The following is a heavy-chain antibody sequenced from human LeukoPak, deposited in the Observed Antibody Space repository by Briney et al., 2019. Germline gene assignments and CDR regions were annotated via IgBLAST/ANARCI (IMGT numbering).Heavy chain of an antibody. V-gene: IGHV3-7*01. CDR2: IKQDGSEK. J-gene: IGHJ3*02. CDR1: GFTFSSYS. D-gene: IGHD3-3*01. CDR3: ARDYYDFWSGDINAFDI. Sequence: GGSLRLSCAASGFTFSSYSMNWVRQAPGKGLEWVANIKQDGSEKYYVDSVKGRFTISRDNAKNSLYLQMNSLRAEDTAVYYCARDYYDFWSGDINAFDIWGQGTMVTVSS.